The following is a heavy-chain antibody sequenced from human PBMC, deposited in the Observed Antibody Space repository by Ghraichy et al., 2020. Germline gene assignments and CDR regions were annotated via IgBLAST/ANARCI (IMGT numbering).Heavy chain of an antibody. D-gene: IGHD1-7*01. V-gene: IGHV4-34*01. CDR3: ARGPQGTRFDY. J-gene: IGHJ4*02. CDR2: INHSGST. Sequence: EALNISCAVYGGSFSGYYWSWIRQPPGKGLEWIGEINHSGSTNYNPSLKSRVTISVDTSKNQFSLKLSSVTAADTAVYYCARGPQGTRFDYWGQGTLVTVSS. CDR1: GGSFSGYY.